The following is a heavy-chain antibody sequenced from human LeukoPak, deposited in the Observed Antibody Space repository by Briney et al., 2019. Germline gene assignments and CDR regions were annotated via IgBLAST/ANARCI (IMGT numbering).Heavy chain of an antibody. J-gene: IGHJ4*02. CDR2: IGIAGDT. D-gene: IGHD2-15*01. V-gene: IGHV3-13*01. CDR3: ASRYCSGGSCYLSFDY. Sequence: GGSLRLSCAASGFTFSSYDMHWVRQTTGKGLEWVSSIGIAGDTYYPGSVKGRFTISRENAKNSLYLQMNSLRAEDTAVYYCASRYCSGGSCYLSFDYWGQGTLVTVSS. CDR1: GFTFSSYD.